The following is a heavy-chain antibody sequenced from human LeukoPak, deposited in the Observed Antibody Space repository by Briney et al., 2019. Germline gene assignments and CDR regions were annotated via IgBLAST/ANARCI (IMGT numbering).Heavy chain of an antibody. V-gene: IGHV4-59*01. J-gene: IGHJ4*02. CDR2: INCSMRA. CDR3: AGEGRQDYVYFDH. D-gene: IGHD4-17*01. CDR1: VDSPRIYY. Sequence: SETLSLTRTVPVDSPRIYYWCWISEPPREGLGWSGYINCSMRANNTTSLKCRVTMPADTSKNRISLKLSSVTAAHTAMYYCAGEGRQDYVYFDHWGQGSMVTVSS.